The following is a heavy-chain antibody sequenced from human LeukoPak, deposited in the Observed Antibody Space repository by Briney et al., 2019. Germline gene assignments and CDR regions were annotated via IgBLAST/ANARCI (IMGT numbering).Heavy chain of an antibody. D-gene: IGHD5-18*01. CDR1: GFTFSSYA. CDR3: ARDRDTASDYYYGMDV. J-gene: IGHJ6*02. V-gene: IGHV3-30*04. CDR2: ISYDGSNK. Sequence: GGSLRPSCAASGFTFSSYARHWVRQAPGKGLEWVAVISYDGSNKYYADSEKGRFTISRDNSKNTLYLKMNSLRAEDTAVYYWARDRDTASDYYYGMDVWGQGTTVTVSS.